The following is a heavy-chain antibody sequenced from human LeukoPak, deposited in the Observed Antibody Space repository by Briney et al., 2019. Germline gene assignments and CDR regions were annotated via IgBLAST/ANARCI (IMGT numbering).Heavy chain of an antibody. Sequence: PSETLSLTCTVSGDSISRSNFYWGWIRQPPGKGLEWIGSIYHGGSTSYNPSLKSRVTMSVDTSKSQFSLKLSSVTAADAATYFCARHVPSRVRDNGWYGEFDNWGQGTLVTVSS. CDR2: IYHGGST. D-gene: IGHD3-10*01. J-gene: IGHJ4*02. CDR3: ARHVPSRVRDNGWYGEFDN. V-gene: IGHV4-39*01. CDR1: GDSISRSNFY.